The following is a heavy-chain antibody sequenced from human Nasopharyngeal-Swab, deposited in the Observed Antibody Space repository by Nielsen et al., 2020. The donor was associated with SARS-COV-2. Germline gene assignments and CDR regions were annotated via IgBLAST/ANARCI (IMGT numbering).Heavy chain of an antibody. V-gene: IGHV3-33*08. D-gene: IGHD5-12*01. CDR1: GFPFRRYC. J-gene: IGHJ3*02. CDR3: ARDLAIGDAFDI. CDR2: IWYDGSNK. Sequence: GESLNISFGSSGFPFRRYCLHWVRHAPGKGLEWVAVIWYDGSNKYYADSVKGRFTISRDNSKNTLYLQMNSLRAEDTAVYYCARDLAIGDAFDIWGQGTMVTVSS.